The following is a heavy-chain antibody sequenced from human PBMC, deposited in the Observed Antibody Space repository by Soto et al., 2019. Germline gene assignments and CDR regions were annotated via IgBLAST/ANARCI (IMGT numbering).Heavy chain of an antibody. CDR1: GGTFSSYA. J-gene: IGHJ4*02. CDR2: IIPIFGTA. CDR3: ARDGPTYYDYVWGSYRYPYYFDY. D-gene: IGHD3-16*02. V-gene: IGHV1-69*13. Sequence: SVKVSCKASGGTFSSYAISWVRQAPGQGLEWMGGIIPIFGTANYAQKFRGRATITADESTSTAYMELSSLRSEDTAVYYCARDGPTYYDYVWGSYRYPYYFDYWGRG.